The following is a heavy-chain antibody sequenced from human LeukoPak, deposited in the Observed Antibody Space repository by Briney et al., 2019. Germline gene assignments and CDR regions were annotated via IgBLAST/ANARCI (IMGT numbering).Heavy chain of an antibody. J-gene: IGHJ5*02. CDR1: GGSISGFH. D-gene: IGHD3-16*01. CDR3: ARLYAGAYTRLDP. CDR2: VFYSGGT. Sequence: SETLSLTCTVSGGSISGFHWSWIRQPPGKGLEYIGDVFYSGGTNYNSSLKSRLTISVDTSRNQFSLKLTSVTAADTAVYYCARLYAGAYTRLDPWGQGTLVAVSS. V-gene: IGHV4-59*08.